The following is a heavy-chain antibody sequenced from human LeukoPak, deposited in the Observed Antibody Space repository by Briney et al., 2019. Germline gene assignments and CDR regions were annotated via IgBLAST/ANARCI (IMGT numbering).Heavy chain of an antibody. V-gene: IGHV4-39*01. CDR2: IYYDGST. CDR1: SASITSSNYY. CDR3: ARGFRGDNFDY. J-gene: IGHJ4*02. D-gene: IGHD3-10*01. Sequence: SETLSLTCTVSSASITSSNYYWAWIRQPPGKGLEFIGTIYYDGSTYYNPSLKRRVTISIDTSNKQFSLKLSSVTAADTAVYFCARGFRGDNFDYWGQGTLVTVSS.